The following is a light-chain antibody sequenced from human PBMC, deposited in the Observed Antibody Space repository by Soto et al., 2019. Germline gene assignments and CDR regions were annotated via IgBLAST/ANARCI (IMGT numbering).Light chain of an antibody. Sequence: DVQMTQSPSTLSASVGDRVTITCRASQSIVNWLAWYQQKPGKAPKLLIYDASNLQSGVPSRFSGSGSGTEFTLTITSLQPDDFATYYCQQYNSGSVTFCPGTQVHIK. CDR3: QQYNSGSVT. J-gene: IGKJ3*01. V-gene: IGKV1-5*01. CDR2: DAS. CDR1: QSIVNW.